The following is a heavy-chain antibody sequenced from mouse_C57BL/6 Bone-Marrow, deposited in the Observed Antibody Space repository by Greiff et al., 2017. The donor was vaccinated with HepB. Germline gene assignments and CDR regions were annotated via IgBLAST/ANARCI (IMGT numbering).Heavy chain of an antibody. CDR3: ARDLYYYGFYAMDY. D-gene: IGHD1-1*01. Sequence: QVQLQQSGPELVKPGASVKISCKASGYAFSSSWMNWVKQRPGKGLEWIGRIYPGDGDTNYNGKFKGKATLTVDKSSSTAYMQLSSLTSEDSAVYYCARDLYYYGFYAMDYWGQGTSVTVSS. V-gene: IGHV1-82*01. CDR2: IYPGDGDT. J-gene: IGHJ4*01. CDR1: GYAFSSSW.